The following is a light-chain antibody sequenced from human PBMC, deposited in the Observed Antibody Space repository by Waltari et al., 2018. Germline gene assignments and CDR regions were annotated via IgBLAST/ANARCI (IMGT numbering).Light chain of an antibody. CDR3: ATWDDRPTGRWV. Sequence: QSVLTQPPSASGTPGQRVTISCSGSQSNVGDNVVNWYHQVPGRAPKLVIYRNDQRPPGVPDRFTASKSGASASLAISGLQSEDEGDYYCATWDDRPTGRWVFGGGTRVTVL. CDR1: QSNVGDNV. CDR2: RND. J-gene: IGLJ3*02. V-gene: IGLV1-44*01.